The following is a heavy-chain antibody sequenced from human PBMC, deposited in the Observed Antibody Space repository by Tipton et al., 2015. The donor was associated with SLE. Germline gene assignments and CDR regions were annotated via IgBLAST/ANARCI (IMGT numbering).Heavy chain of an antibody. CDR2: IYYSGST. V-gene: IGHV4-39*07. J-gene: IGHJ5*02. CDR1: GGSISSSSYY. Sequence: GLVKPSETLSLTCAVSGGSISSSSYYWGWIRQPPGKGLEWIGSIYYSGSTYYNPSLKSRVTISVDTSKNQFSLKLSSVTAADTAVYYCASPYYYGSGSYSHNWFDPWGQGTLVTVSS. CDR3: ASPYYYGSGSYSHNWFDP. D-gene: IGHD3-10*01.